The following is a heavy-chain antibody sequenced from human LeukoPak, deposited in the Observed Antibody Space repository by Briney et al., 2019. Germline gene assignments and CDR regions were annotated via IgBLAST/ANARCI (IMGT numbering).Heavy chain of an antibody. CDR2: IYTSGST. CDR3: ARDRFGDLNYFDY. J-gene: IGHJ4*02. D-gene: IGHD3-3*01. CDR1: GGSISSYL. Sequence: PSETLSLTCTVSGGSISSYLRSWIRQPAGKGLEWIGRIYTSGSTNYNPSLKSRVTISADKSTNQFSLKLSSVTAADTAVYYCARDRFGDLNYFDYWGQGTLVTVSS. V-gene: IGHV4-4*07.